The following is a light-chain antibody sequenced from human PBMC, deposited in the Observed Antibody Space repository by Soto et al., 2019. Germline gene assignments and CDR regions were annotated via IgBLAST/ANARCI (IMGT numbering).Light chain of an antibody. J-gene: IGKJ4*01. CDR1: QTINSW. V-gene: IGKV1-5*03. Sequence: DIQVPQSPSTLTGSVGDRVTITCRASQTINSWLAWYQQKPGKAPKLLIYKASTLKSGVPSRFTGSGSGTEFTLTISSLQPDDFATYYCQQYSSYCTFGRGTKVDIK. CDR2: KAS. CDR3: QQYSSYCT.